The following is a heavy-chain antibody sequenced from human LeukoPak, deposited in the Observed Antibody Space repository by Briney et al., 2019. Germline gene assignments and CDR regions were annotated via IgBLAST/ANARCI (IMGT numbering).Heavy chain of an antibody. D-gene: IGHD6-19*01. J-gene: IGHJ4*02. CDR2: ISYDGSNK. CDR3: ARDPFMGIAVAGLHYYFDY. CDR1: GFTFSSYA. Sequence: GGSLRLSCAASGFTFSSYAMHWVRQAPGKGLEWVAVISYDGSNKYYADSVKGRFTISRDNSKNTLYLQMNSLRAEDTAVYYCARDPFMGIAVAGLHYYFDYWGQGTLVTVSS. V-gene: IGHV3-30-3*01.